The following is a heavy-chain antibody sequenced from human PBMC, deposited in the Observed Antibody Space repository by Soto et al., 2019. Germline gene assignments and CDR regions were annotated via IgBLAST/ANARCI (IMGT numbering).Heavy chain of an antibody. CDR3: AKGNVGYFQH. D-gene: IGHD1-1*01. J-gene: IGHJ1*01. V-gene: IGHV3-30*18. Sequence: QVQLVESGGGVVQPGRSLRLSCAASGFTFSSYGMHWVRQAPGKGLEWVAVISYDGSNKYYADSVKGRFTISRDNSKNTLYLRMNSLRAEDTAVYYCAKGNVGYFQHWGQGTLLTDSS. CDR2: ISYDGSNK. CDR1: GFTFSSYG.